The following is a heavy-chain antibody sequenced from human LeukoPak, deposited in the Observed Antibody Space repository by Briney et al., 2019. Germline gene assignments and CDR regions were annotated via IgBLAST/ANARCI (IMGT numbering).Heavy chain of an antibody. CDR1: GLTFSSHA. CDR3: GKADSSSWYNWFDP. CDR2: ISGTGGST. V-gene: IGHV3-23*01. D-gene: IGHD6-13*01. J-gene: IGHJ5*02. Sequence: GGSLRLSCAGSGLTFSSHAMSWVRQAPGKGLEWVSAISGTGGSTYYADSVKGRFTISRDNSKNTLYLQMNSLRAEDTAVYYCGKADSSSWYNWFDPWGQGTLVTVSS.